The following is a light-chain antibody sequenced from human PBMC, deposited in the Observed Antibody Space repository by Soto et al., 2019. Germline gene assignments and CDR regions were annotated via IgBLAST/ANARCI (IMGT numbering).Light chain of an antibody. J-gene: IGLJ2*01. V-gene: IGLV2-14*01. CDR3: SSYTTSGTCVV. Sequence: QSALTQPASVSGSPGQSITISCTGTSSDVGGYNYVSWYQQHPGKAPKIMIYDVSSRPSGVSDRFSGSKSGNTASLTISGLQAGDEATYYCSSYTTSGTCVVFGGGTKLTVL. CDR1: SSDVGGYNY. CDR2: DVS.